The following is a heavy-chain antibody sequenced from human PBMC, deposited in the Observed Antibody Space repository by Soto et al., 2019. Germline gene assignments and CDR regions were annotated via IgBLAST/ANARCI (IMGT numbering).Heavy chain of an antibody. J-gene: IGHJ6*02. D-gene: IGHD6-6*01. Sequence: EVQLLESGGGLVQPGGSLRLSCAASGFTFSSYAMSWVRQAPGKGLEWVSAISGSGGSTYYADSVKGRFTISRDNSKNSLYLQMNSLRDEDTAVYYCARDLVKYSSSGSYYGMDVWGQGTTVTVSS. CDR3: ARDLVKYSSSGSYYGMDV. CDR1: GFTFSSYA. V-gene: IGHV3-23*01. CDR2: ISGSGGST.